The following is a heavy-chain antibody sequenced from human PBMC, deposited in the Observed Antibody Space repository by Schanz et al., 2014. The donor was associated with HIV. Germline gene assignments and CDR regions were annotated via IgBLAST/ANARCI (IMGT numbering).Heavy chain of an antibody. V-gene: IGHV3-30*03. CDR1: GFTFSSYG. CDR3: ARERMTANWKAGMDV. J-gene: IGHJ6*02. D-gene: IGHD2-21*02. Sequence: QVQLVESGGGVVQPGRSLRLSCAASGFTFSSYGIHWVRQAPGKGLEWVAVVSYDGSNKYYADSVKGRFTISRDNSKNTLYLQMNSLRAEDTAVYYCARERMTANWKAGMDVWGQGTTVAVSS. CDR2: VSYDGSNK.